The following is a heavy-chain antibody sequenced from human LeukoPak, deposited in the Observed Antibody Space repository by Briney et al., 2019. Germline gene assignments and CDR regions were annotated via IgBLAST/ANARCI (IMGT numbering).Heavy chain of an antibody. CDR3: ARHEVGATTSTIDY. D-gene: IGHD1-26*01. V-gene: IGHV4-39*01. CDR2: IYYSGST. J-gene: IGHJ4*02. CDR1: GGSISSSSYY. Sequence: SETLSLTCTVSGGSISSSSYYWGWIRQPPGKGLEWIGSIYYSGSTYYNPSLKSRVTISVDTSKNQFSLKLSSVTAADTAVYYCARHEVGATTSTIDYWGQETLVTVSS.